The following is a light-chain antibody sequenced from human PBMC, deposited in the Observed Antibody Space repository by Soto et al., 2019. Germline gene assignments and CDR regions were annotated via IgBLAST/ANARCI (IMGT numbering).Light chain of an antibody. CDR3: SSYTSSSTPYV. J-gene: IGLJ1*01. V-gene: IGLV2-14*01. CDR2: DVS. CDR1: ISDVGGYNY. Sequence: QSVPTQPASVSGSPGQSITISCTGTISDVGGYNYVSWYQQHPGKAPKLIIYDVSNRPSGVSNRFSGSKSGNTASLTISGLQAEEEADYYGSSYTSSSTPYVFGTGTKVTVL.